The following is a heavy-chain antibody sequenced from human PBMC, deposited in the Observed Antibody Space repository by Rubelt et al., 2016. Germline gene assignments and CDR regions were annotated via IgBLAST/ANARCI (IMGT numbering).Heavy chain of an antibody. Sequence: QLQLQESGPGLVKPSETLSLSCTVSGDSITTSNFYWGWIRQPPGKGLEWIGYIYYSGSTNYNPSLTSRVTISVDTSKNQFSLKLSSGTAADTAVYDCTRDRGQLLIDYWGQGTQVTVSS. CDR1: GDSITTSNFY. CDR3: TRDRGQLLIDY. V-gene: IGHV4-61*05. CDR2: IYYSGST. J-gene: IGHJ4*02. D-gene: IGHD1-26*01.